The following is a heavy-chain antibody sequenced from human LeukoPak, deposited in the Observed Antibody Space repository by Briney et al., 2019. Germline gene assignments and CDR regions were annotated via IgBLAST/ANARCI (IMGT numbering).Heavy chain of an antibody. J-gene: IGHJ4*02. CDR2: ISSSSSYI. V-gene: IGHV3-21*01. CDR3: ARDSSYGSNFDHFDY. D-gene: IGHD4/OR15-4a*01. CDR1: GFAFSSYS. Sequence: GGSLRLSCAASGFAFSSYSMNWVRQAPGKGLEWVSSISSSSSYIYYADSVKGRFTISRDNAKNSLYLQMNSLRAEDMAVYYCARDSSYGSNFDHFDYWGQGTLVTVSS.